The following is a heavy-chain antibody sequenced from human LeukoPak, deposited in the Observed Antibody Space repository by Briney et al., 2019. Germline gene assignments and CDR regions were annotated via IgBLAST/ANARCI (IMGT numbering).Heavy chain of an antibody. Sequence: PSETLSLTCAVSGDSFSNHYWTWIRQPPGRGMEWIGYISYIGSTNYNPSLKSRVTISIDTSKNLFSLKLSSVTTADTAVYYCARDLVTVTKGFDIWGLGTMVSVSS. J-gene: IGHJ3*02. V-gene: IGHV4-59*11. CDR1: GDSFSNHY. D-gene: IGHD4-17*01. CDR3: ARDLVTVTKGFDI. CDR2: ISYIGST.